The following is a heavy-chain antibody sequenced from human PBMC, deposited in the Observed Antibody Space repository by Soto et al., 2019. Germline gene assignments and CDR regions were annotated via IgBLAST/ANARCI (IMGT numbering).Heavy chain of an antibody. V-gene: IGHV1-8*01. CDR1: AYTFTSYD. J-gene: IGHJ4*02. D-gene: IGHD7-27*01. CDR3: ARGPRNWGVDY. CDR2: MNPNNGNT. Sequence: QLVQSGAEVKKPGASVKVSCKAAAYTFTSYDINWVRQATGQDFEWMGWMNPNNGNTAYAQKFQGRVTMTRDTSKSTAFMELSSLTSEDTAVYYCARGPRNWGVDYWGQGTLVTVSS.